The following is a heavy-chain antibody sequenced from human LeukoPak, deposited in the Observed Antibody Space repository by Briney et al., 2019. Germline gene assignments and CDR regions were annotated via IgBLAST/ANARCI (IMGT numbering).Heavy chain of an antibody. V-gene: IGHV5-51*01. D-gene: IGHD2-2*01. Sequence: PGESLKISCEGSGYSFTTYWIGWVRQMPGKGLEWMGIISPGDSDTRYSPSFRGHVTMSVDKSINTAYLQWSSLEASDTAMYYCARRQGCSSSSCPPDYWGQGTLVTVSS. CDR3: ARRQGCSSSSCPPDY. CDR2: ISPGDSDT. J-gene: IGHJ4*02. CDR1: GYSFTTYW.